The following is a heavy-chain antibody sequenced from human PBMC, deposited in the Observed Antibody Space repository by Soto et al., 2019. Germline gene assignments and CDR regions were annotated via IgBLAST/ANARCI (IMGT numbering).Heavy chain of an antibody. J-gene: IGHJ5*02. CDR2: IYHSGTT. CDR1: GGSISSSNW. Sequence: PSETLSLTCAVSGGSISSSNWWSFVRQPPGKGLEWIGEIYHSGTTNYNPSLKSRVTISVDKSKNQFSLKLSSVTAADTAVYYCARDDSSGYQGLFDPWGQGNLVTVSS. V-gene: IGHV4-4*02. D-gene: IGHD3-22*01. CDR3: ARDDSSGYQGLFDP.